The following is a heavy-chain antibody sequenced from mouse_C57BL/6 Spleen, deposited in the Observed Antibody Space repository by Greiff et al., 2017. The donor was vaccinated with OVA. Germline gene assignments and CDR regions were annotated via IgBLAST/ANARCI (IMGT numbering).Heavy chain of an antibody. CDR2: IWTGGGT. CDR1: GFSLTSYA. CDR3: ARNYYGSSDYAMDY. Sequence: VQRVESGPGLVAPSQSLSITCTVSGFSLTSYAISWVRQPPGKGLEWLGVIWTGGGTNYNSALKSRLSISKDNSKSQVFLKMNSLQTDDTARYYCARNYYGSSDYAMDYWGQGTSVTVSS. V-gene: IGHV2-9-1*01. D-gene: IGHD1-1*01. J-gene: IGHJ4*01.